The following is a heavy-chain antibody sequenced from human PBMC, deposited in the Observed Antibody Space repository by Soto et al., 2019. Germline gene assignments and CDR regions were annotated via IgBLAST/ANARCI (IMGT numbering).Heavy chain of an antibody. CDR2: IYPGDSDT. CDR1: GYSLTSYW. J-gene: IGHJ4*02. D-gene: IGHD3-22*01. CDR3: ASTPNYYDSSGYYPDYFDY. V-gene: IGHV5-51*01. Sequence: PGESLKISCKGSGYSLTSYWIGWVRQMPGKGLEWMGIIYPGDSDTRYSPSFQGQVTISADKSISTAYLQWSSLKASDTAMYYCASTPNYYDSSGYYPDYFDYWGQGTLVTVSS.